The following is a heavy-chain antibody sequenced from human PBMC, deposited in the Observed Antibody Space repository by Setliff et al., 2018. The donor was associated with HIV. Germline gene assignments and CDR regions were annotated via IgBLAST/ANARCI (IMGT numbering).Heavy chain of an antibody. Sequence: SETLSLTCAVYGGSFSGYYWSWIRQPPGKGLEWIGYIYTSGSTNYNPSLKSRVTISVDTSKNQFSLNLRSVTAADTAVYYCASYKMFTGSTRIDYWGQGTLVTVSS. V-gene: IGHV4-4*09. CDR3: ASYKMFTGSTRIDY. J-gene: IGHJ4*02. CDR1: GGSFSGYY. D-gene: IGHD3-9*01. CDR2: IYTSGST.